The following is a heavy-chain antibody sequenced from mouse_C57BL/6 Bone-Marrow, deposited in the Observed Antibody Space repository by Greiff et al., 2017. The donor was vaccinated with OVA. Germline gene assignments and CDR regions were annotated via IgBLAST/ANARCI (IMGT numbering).Heavy chain of an antibody. V-gene: IGHV1-80*01. Sequence: QVHVKQAGAELGKPGGPGKIFFKASGYAFRKFWMNWVKRRPGKGLEGIGQIFPGDGETNYNGKVKGKATLTADKASSTAYMQVSSLTSEDSAVYFCARGGFWGQGTTLTVSS. J-gene: IGHJ2*01. CDR1: GYAFRKFW. CDR3: ARGGF. CDR2: IFPGDGET.